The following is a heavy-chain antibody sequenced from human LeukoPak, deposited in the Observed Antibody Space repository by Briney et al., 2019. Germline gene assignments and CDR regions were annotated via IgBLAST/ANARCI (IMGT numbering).Heavy chain of an antibody. CDR1: GGSFSGYY. CDR2: INHSGST. Sequence: SETLSLTCAVYGGSFSGYYWSWIRQPPGKGLEWTGEINHSGSTNYNPSLKSRITISIDTSKNQFSLKLSSVTAADTAVYYCARGRTTGDYWGQGTLVTVSS. V-gene: IGHV4-34*01. D-gene: IGHD1-1*01. CDR3: ARGRTTGDY. J-gene: IGHJ4*02.